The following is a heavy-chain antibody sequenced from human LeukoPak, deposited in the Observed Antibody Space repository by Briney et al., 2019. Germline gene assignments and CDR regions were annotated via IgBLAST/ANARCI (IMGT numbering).Heavy chain of an antibody. V-gene: IGHV1-2*02. J-gene: IGHJ6*03. CDR1: GDTFTGYY. CDR3: AREMSLTMVRGEDYYYYYMDV. D-gene: IGHD3-10*01. CDR2: INPNSAIT. Sequence: APVKVSCKASGDTFTGYYMHWVRQAPGQGLEWMGWINPNSAITNYAQKFQGRVTMTRDTSISTAYMELSRLRSDDTAVYYCAREMSLTMVRGEDYYYYYMDVWGKGTTVTVSS.